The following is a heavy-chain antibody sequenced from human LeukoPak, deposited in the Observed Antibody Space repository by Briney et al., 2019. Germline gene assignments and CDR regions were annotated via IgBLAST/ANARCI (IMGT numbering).Heavy chain of an antibody. Sequence: PSETLSLTCTVSGGSISSYYWSWIRQPPGKGLEWIGYIYYSGSTNYNPSLKSRVTISVDTSKNQFSLRLSSVTAADTAVYYCARTLRYFDWTHASYYYYGMDVWGQGTTVTVSS. D-gene: IGHD3-9*01. CDR1: GGSISSYY. CDR3: ARTLRYFDWTHASYYYYGMDV. CDR2: IYYSGST. J-gene: IGHJ6*02. V-gene: IGHV4-59*01.